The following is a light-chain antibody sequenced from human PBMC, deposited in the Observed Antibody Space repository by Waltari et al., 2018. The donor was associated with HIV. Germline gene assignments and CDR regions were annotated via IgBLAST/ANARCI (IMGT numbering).Light chain of an antibody. J-gene: IGLJ2*01. V-gene: IGLV3-1*01. CDR2: QDT. Sequence: SYELTQPPSVSVSPGQTASITCSGDKLGDKYACWYQQRPGQSPVLVIYQDTKRPSGIPERFSGSNSGNTATLTISGTRAIDEADYYWQAWDSSTVVFGGGTKLTVL. CDR1: KLGDKY. CDR3: QAWDSSTVV.